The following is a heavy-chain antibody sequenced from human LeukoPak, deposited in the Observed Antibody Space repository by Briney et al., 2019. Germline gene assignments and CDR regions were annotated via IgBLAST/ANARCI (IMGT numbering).Heavy chain of an antibody. V-gene: IGHV3-48*03. D-gene: IGHD1-1*01. CDR2: ISSSGSTI. CDR3: ARDLDLNWFDP. Sequence: GGSLRLSCAASGFTFSSYEMNWVRQAPGKGLEWVSYISSSGSTIYYADSVKGRFTISRDNAKNSLYLQMNSLRAEDTAVYYCARDLDLNWFDPWVQGTLVTVSS. J-gene: IGHJ5*02. CDR1: GFTFSSYE.